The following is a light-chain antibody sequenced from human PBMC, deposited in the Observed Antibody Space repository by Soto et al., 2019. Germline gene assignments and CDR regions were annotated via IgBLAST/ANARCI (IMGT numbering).Light chain of an antibody. CDR3: QQYVTSPYT. CDR2: GSS. Sequence: DIVLTQSPGTLSLSPGERVILSCRTSQSISSSALAWYQQKPGQAPSLLIYGSSRRATGIPDRFSGSGSGTDFTLTICSLEPEDFAVYFCQQYVTSPYTFGQGTKLEI. CDR1: QSISSSA. V-gene: IGKV3-20*01. J-gene: IGKJ2*01.